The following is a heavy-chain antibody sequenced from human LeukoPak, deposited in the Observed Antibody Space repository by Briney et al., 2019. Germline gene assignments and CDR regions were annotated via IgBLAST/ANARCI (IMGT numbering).Heavy chain of an antibody. Sequence: GGSLRLSCAASGFTFSNYAMNWVRQAPGKGLEWVSAISGSDGRTYYADSVKGRFTISRDNSKNTLYLQMNSLRAEDTAVYYCAKLHQGYYYMDVWGKGTTVTVSS. J-gene: IGHJ6*03. CDR1: GFTFSNYA. CDR2: ISGSDGRT. CDR3: AKLHQGYYYMDV. V-gene: IGHV3-23*01.